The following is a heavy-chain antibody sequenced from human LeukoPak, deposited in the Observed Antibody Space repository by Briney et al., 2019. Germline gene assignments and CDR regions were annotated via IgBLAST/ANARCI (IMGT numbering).Heavy chain of an antibody. J-gene: IGHJ4*02. CDR2: ISWDGGST. CDR3: AKGTSSWHEFDS. Sequence: GGSLRLSCAASGFTFDDYAMHWVRQAPGKGLEWVSLISWDGGSTYYADSVKGRFTISRDNSKNSLYLQMNSLRAEDTALYYCAKGTSSWHEFDSWGQGTLVTVSS. CDR1: GFTFDDYA. D-gene: IGHD6-13*01. V-gene: IGHV3-43D*03.